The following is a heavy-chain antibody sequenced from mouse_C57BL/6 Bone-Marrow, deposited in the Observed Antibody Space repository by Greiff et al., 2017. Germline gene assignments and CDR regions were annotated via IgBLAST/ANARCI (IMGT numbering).Heavy chain of an antibody. V-gene: IGHV6-3*01. D-gene: IGHD3-2*02. CDR1: GFTFSNYW. CDR2: IRLKSDNYAT. J-gene: IGHJ3*01. Sequence: EVKLVESGGGLVQPGGSMKLSCVASGFTFSNYWMNWVRQSPEKGLEWVAQIRLKSDNYATHYAESVKGRFTISRDDSKSSVYLQMNNLRAEDTGIYYCTATAQATFAYWGQGTLVTVSA. CDR3: TATAQATFAY.